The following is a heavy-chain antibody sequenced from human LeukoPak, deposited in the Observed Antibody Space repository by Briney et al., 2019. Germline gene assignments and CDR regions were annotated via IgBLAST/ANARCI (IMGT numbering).Heavy chain of an antibody. D-gene: IGHD4-17*01. J-gene: IGHJ4*02. CDR2: ISAYNGNT. CDR1: GYTFTGYY. CDR3: ARAPGDYDDY. Sequence: GASVKVSCKASGYTFTGYYMHWVRQAPGQGLEWMGWISAYNGNTNYAQKLQGRVTMTTDTSASTAYMELRSLRSDDTAVYYCARAPGDYDDYWGQGTLVTVSS. V-gene: IGHV1-18*04.